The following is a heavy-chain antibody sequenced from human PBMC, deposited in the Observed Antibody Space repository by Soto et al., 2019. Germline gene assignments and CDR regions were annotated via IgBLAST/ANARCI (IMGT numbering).Heavy chain of an antibody. CDR2: IYSGGTT. D-gene: IGHD6-6*01. J-gene: IGHJ5*02. CDR3: ARAWWSSSRWFDP. V-gene: IGHV3-53*02. Sequence: EVQLVETGVGLIQPGGSLRLSCEVTGFTVSSNYMSWVRQAPGKGLEWVSVIYSGGTTYSADSVKGRFTISRDDSKNTLYLQMNSLRAEDTAVYYCARAWWSSSRWFDPWGQGTLVTVSS. CDR1: GFTVSSNY.